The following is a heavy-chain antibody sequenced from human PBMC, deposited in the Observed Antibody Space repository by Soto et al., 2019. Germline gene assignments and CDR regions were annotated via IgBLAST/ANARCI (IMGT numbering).Heavy chain of an antibody. CDR1: GGTFSSYT. Sequence: QVQLVQSGAEVKKPGSSVKVSCKASGGTFSSYTISWVRQAPGQGLEWMGRIIPILGIANYAQKFQGRVTMTAAKSTSTADMELSSLRSEDTAVYYCARGGVAAAGTSWDYWGQGTLVTVSS. J-gene: IGHJ4*02. D-gene: IGHD6-13*01. CDR2: IIPILGIA. V-gene: IGHV1-69*02. CDR3: ARGGVAAAGTSWDY.